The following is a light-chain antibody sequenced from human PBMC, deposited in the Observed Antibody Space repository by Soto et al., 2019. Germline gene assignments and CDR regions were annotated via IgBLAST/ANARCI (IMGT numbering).Light chain of an antibody. J-gene: IGKJ2*01. CDR3: QQYNSFLYT. CDR1: QSLGNW. V-gene: IGKV1-5*03. Sequence: DIQMTQSPSTLSASVGDRITITCRASQSLGNWLAWYQQKPGKAPKLLIYKASSLERGVSSRFSGSGSGTEFTLTISSLQPDDSATYYCQQYNSFLYTFGQGTKLEIK. CDR2: KAS.